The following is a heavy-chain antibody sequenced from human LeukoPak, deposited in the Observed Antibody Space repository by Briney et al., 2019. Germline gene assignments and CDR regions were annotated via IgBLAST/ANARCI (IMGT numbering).Heavy chain of an antibody. J-gene: IGHJ4*02. CDR3: AKRSGNNPLYYFDY. CDR1: GFTFNNYA. V-gene: IGHV3-23*01. Sequence: GGSLRLSCAASGFTFNNYAMSWVRQPPGKGLEWVSTISDSGGNTYYADSVKGRFTISRGNSKNTLYLQMNSLRAEDTAVYYCAKRSGNNPLYYFDYWGQGTLVTVSS. D-gene: IGHD1-14*01. CDR2: ISDSGGNT.